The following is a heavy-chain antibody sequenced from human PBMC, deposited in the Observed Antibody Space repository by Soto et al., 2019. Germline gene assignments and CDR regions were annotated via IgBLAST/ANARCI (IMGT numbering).Heavy chain of an antibody. CDR2: INPRGGTT. J-gene: IGHJ6*02. Sequence: QVQLVQSGAEVKKPGASVKVSCNASGYTLGDYFMHWVRQAPGQGLEWMGTINPRGGTTRYAQNFQARVTMTSDTSTSTVYMELSSLRSDDTAVFYCARGSGSFVYGMDVWGQGTTVTVSS. CDR1: GYTLGDYF. V-gene: IGHV1-46*01. D-gene: IGHD3-10*01. CDR3: ARGSGSFVYGMDV.